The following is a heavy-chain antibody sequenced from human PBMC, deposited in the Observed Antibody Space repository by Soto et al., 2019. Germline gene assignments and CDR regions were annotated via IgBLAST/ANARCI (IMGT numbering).Heavy chain of an antibody. Sequence: QVQLVQSGAEVKKPGSSVKVSCKASGGTFSNYAISWVRQAPGQGLEWMGGIIPVFGTAHYAQRFQGRVTIPADESTSTAYMELSSLRSEDTAVYYCAIGGVIYPFDYWCQGTLVTVSS. CDR3: AIGGVIYPFDY. CDR1: GGTFSNYA. V-gene: IGHV1-69*01. CDR2: IIPVFGTA. D-gene: IGHD2-21*01. J-gene: IGHJ4*02.